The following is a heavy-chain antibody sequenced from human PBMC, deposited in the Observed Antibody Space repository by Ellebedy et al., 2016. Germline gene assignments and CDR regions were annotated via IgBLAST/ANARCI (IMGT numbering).Heavy chain of an antibody. J-gene: IGHJ4*02. CDR1: GFTFSRHA. CDR2: ISGSGGST. CDR3: AKEDYYDSSGPFDY. Sequence: GESLKISCAASGFTFSRHAMCWVRQAPGKGLEWVSSISGSGGSTYYADSMKGRFTISRDNSKNTLYLQMNSLRAEDTAVYYCAKEDYYDSSGPFDYWGQGTLVTVSS. D-gene: IGHD3-22*01. V-gene: IGHV3-23*01.